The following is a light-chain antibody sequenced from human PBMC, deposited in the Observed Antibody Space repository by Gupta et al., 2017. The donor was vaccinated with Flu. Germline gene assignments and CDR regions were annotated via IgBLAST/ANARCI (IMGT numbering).Light chain of an antibody. V-gene: IGKV3-20*01. J-gene: IGKJ2*01. CDR2: GAS. CDR1: QSLSHNN. Sequence: GPLSLSPEERVTLSFMASQSLSHNNLAWYRKKPGQPPRLLTYGASDRATGIPERFSGSESGTDFTLTISRLGPEDFAVYSCQQFGSSPYTFGQGSKLEI. CDR3: QQFGSSPYT.